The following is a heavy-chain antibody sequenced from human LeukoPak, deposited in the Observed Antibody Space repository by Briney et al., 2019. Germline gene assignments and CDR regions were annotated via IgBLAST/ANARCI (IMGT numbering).Heavy chain of an antibody. Sequence: SETLSLTCTVPGGSIRSHYWSWLRQPPGKGREWLAYIFYSGDTKYNPSLKSRVTISLDTSKNQFSLKLSSVTAADTALYYCAGARDGYNALYFDYWGQGIQVTVSS. D-gene: IGHD5-24*01. CDR3: AGARDGYNALYFDY. CDR2: IFYSGDT. V-gene: IGHV4-59*11. J-gene: IGHJ4*02. CDR1: GGSIRSHY.